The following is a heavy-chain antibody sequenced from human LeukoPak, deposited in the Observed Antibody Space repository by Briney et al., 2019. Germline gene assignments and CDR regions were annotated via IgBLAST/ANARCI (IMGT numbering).Heavy chain of an antibody. CDR2: LNQNSGGT. Sequence: ASVTVSCKDARYTVTDPYMHWVRQAPGQGLEWMGWLNQNSGGTNYAQKFQGRVTMTRDTSISTAYMELSRLRSDDTAVYYCARIPIVVVPAAQGDNWFDPWGQGTLVTVSS. V-gene: IGHV1-2*02. J-gene: IGHJ5*02. D-gene: IGHD2-2*01. CDR1: RYTVTDPY. CDR3: ARIPIVVVPAAQGDNWFDP.